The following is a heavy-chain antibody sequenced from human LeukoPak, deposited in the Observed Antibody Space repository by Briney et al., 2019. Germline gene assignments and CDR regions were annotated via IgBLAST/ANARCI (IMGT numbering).Heavy chain of an antibody. CDR3: AGEGGQGAGTGGYFDY. J-gene: IGHJ4*02. CDR1: GGSASSGSYY. Sequence: SETLSLTCTVSGGSASSGSYYWSWIRQPPGKGLEWIGYIYYSGSTNYNPSLKSRVTISVDTSKNQFSLKLSSGTAADTAVYYCAGEGGQGAGTGGYFDYWGQGTLVTVSS. V-gene: IGHV4-61*01. CDR2: IYYSGST. D-gene: IGHD6-19*01.